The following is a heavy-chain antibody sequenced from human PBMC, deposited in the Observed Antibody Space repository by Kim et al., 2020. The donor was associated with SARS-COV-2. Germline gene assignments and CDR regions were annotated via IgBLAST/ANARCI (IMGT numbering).Heavy chain of an antibody. V-gene: IGHV3-48*02. J-gene: IGHJ6*02. D-gene: IGHD3-22*01. Sequence: GGSLRLSCAASGFTFSSYSMNWVRQAPGKGLEWVSYISSSSSTIYYADSVKGRFTISRDNAKNSLYLQMNSLRDEDTAVYYCARPHTRDYYDHEPTHYGMDVWGQGTTVTVSS. CDR3: ARPHTRDYYDHEPTHYGMDV. CDR1: GFTFSSYS. CDR2: ISSSSSTI.